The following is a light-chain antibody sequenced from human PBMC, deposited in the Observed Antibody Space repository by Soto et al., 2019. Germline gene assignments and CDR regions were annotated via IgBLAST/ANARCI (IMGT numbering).Light chain of an antibody. CDR1: QSVNSF. CDR3: QQRAKWPLT. J-gene: IGKJ4*02. CDR2: DTS. V-gene: IGKV3-11*01. Sequence: EIVLTQSPVTLSLSPGERATLSCRASQSVNSFLDWYQKKPGQAPRLLIYDTSKRATGIPARFSGSGSGTEFTLTISSLEPEYFAIYYCQQRAKWPLTCGGGTKVEIK.